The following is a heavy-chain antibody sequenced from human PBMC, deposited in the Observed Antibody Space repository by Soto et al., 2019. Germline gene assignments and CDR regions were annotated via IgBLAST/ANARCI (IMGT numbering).Heavy chain of an antibody. CDR2: IDPSDSYT. CDR1: GYSFTSYW. Sequence: PGESLKISCKGFGYSFTSYWISWVRQMPGKGLEWMGRIDPSDSYTNYSPSFQGHVTISADKSISTAYLQWSSLKASDTAMYYCARSSYGSEYYYYGMDVWGQGTTVTVSS. CDR3: ARSSYGSEYYYYGMDV. J-gene: IGHJ6*02. V-gene: IGHV5-10-1*01. D-gene: IGHD5-18*01.